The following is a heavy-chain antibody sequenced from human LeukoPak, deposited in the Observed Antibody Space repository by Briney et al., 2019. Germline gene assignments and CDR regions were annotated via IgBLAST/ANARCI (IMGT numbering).Heavy chain of an antibody. CDR3: AKGKVNHDGAFDF. CDR1: GFTFSSYS. V-gene: IGHV3-21*04. J-gene: IGHJ3*01. Sequence: PGGSLRLSCAASGFTFSSYSMNWVRQAPGKGLEWVSSISSSSSYIYYADSVKGRFTISRDNSKETVFLQMNSLRAEDTAHYYCAKGKVNHDGAFDFWGQGTTVTVSS. CDR2: ISSSSSYI. D-gene: IGHD1-14*01.